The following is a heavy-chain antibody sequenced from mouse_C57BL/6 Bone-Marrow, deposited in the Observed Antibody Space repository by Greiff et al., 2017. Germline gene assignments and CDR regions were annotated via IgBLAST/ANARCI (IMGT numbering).Heavy chain of an antibody. J-gene: IGHJ2*01. CDR2: IYPGDGDT. Sequence: QVQLQQSGPELVKPGASVKISCKASGYAFSSSWMNWVKQRPGKGIEWIGRIYPGDGDTNYNGKFKGKATLTADKSSSTAYMQLSSLTSEDSAVYFCARDGYYDYWGQGTTLTVSA. D-gene: IGHD1-1*01. V-gene: IGHV1-82*01. CDR1: GYAFSSSW. CDR3: ARDGYYDY.